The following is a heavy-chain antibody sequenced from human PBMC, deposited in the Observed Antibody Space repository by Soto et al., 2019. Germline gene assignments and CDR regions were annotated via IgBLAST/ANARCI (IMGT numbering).Heavy chain of an antibody. J-gene: IGHJ4*02. CDR1: GFTLSNAW. Sequence: EVQLVESGGGLVQPGGSLRLSCAASGFTLSNAWMHWVRQTPGKGLEWVGRIKSKADGGTVGYAAPVKGRFTISRDDSQNTLFLQMNSLNTEDTAVYYCCTDQGDSSSWYHFDYWGQGTSVTVSS. D-gene: IGHD6-13*01. V-gene: IGHV3-15*07. CDR3: CTDQGDSSSWYHFDY. CDR2: IKSKADGGTV.